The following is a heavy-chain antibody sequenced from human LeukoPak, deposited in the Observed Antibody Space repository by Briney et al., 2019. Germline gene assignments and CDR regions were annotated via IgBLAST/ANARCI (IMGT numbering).Heavy chain of an antibody. J-gene: IGHJ5*02. CDR3: AREGACSGGSCYSYEWFDP. D-gene: IGHD2-15*01. CDR1: GASVNSGGYY. V-gene: IGHV4-61*08. CDR2: MDYSGNT. Sequence: SETLSLTCNVSGASVNSGGYYWTWIRQPPGKGLEWIGYMDYSGNTNYNPSLKSRVTISLDTSKNQFSLKLSSVTAADTAMYYCAREGACSGGSCYSYEWFDPWGQGTLVIVSS.